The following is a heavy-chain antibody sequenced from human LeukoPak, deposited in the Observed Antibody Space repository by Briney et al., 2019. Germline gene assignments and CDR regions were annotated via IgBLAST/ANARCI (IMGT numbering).Heavy chain of an antibody. CDR1: GFTFSNYW. J-gene: IGHJ3*01. D-gene: IGHD3/OR15-3a*01. V-gene: IGHV3-7*05. CDR2: IKQEGSEK. CDR3: AKEGGTRGTFDV. Sequence: WGSLRLSCAASGFTFSNYWMSWVRQAPGKGLEWVANIKQEGSEKYYVDSVKGRFTISRDNAKNSLYLQMNSLRAEDSALYYCAKEGGTRGTFDVWGQGTMVTVSS.